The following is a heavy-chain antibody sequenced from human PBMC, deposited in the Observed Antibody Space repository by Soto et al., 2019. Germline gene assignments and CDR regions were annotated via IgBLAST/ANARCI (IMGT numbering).Heavy chain of an antibody. CDR3: ARERGGYGLFDS. Sequence: SETLSLTCTVSGGSISNAACSWSWIRQPPGKGLEWIGYIYPSGMPFYNPSLRSRVTISIDRSNDQFSLNLKSVTAADTAVYYCARERGGYGLFDSWGQGTLVTVYS. V-gene: IGHV4-30-2*01. D-gene: IGHD5-18*01. CDR1: GGSISNAACS. CDR2: IYPSGMP. J-gene: IGHJ4*02.